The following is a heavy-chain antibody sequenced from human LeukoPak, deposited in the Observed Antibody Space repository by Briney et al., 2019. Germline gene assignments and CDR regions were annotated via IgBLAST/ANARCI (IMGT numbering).Heavy chain of an antibody. V-gene: IGHV3-23*01. J-gene: IGHJ6*02. CDR3: AKEGIAVAGPVYYYYYGMDV. D-gene: IGHD6-19*01. CDR1: EFTFNHYA. CDR2: ISGSGGST. Sequence: GGSLRLSCAASEFTFNHYAMSWVRQAPGKGLEWVSSISGSGGSTYYADSVKGRFTISRDNSKNTLYLQMNSLRAEDTAVYYCAKEGIAVAGPVYYYYYGMDVWGQGTTVTVSS.